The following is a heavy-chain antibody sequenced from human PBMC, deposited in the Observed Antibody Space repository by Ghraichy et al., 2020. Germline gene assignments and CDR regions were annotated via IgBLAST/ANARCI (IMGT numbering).Heavy chain of an antibody. CDR3: ASEMISRGSSKLWDAFDI. CDR1: GGTFSSYA. J-gene: IGHJ3*02. V-gene: IGHV1-69*05. D-gene: IGHD6-6*01. Sequence: SVKVSCKASGGTFSSYAISWVRQAPGQGLEWMGGIIPIFGTANYAQKFQGRVTITTDESTSTAYMELSSLRSEDTAVYYCASEMISRGSSKLWDAFDIWGQGTMVTVSS. CDR2: IIPIFGTA.